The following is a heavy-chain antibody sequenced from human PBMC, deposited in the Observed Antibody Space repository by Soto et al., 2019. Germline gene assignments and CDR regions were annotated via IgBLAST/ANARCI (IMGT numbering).Heavy chain of an antibody. CDR2: INPSGGST. CDR3: ARGSPWGKDGYIFKLYYFDY. D-gene: IGHD3-16*01. V-gene: IGHV1-46*01. CDR1: GYTFTSYY. Sequence: QVQLVQSGAEVKKPGASVKVSCKASGYTFTSYYMHWVRQAPGQGLEWMGIINPSGGSTSYAQKFKGRVTMTRDTSTSTVYMELSSLRSEDTAVYYCARGSPWGKDGYIFKLYYFDYWGQGTLVTVSS. J-gene: IGHJ4*02.